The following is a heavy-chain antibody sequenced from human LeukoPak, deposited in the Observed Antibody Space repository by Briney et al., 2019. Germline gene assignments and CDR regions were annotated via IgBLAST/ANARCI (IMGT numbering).Heavy chain of an antibody. CDR1: GYTFTSNW. CDR3: ARGLRDYYDSSGYSPDY. J-gene: IGHJ4*02. CDR2: INPNSGGT. D-gene: IGHD3-22*01. Sequence: GASVKVSCKTSGYTFTSNWMHWVRQAPGQGLEWMGWINPNSGGTNYAQKFQGRVTMTRDTSISTAYMELSRLRSDDTAVYYCARGLRDYYDSSGYSPDYWGQGTLVTVSS. V-gene: IGHV1-2*02.